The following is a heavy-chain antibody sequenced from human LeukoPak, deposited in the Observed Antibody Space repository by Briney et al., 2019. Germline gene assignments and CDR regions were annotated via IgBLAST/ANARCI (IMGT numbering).Heavy chain of an antibody. CDR2: IYTSGST. J-gene: IGHJ6*02. CDR3: AREPYYYDSSGYGLIYGMDV. D-gene: IGHD3-22*01. Sequence: SETLSLTCTVSGGSISSYYRSWIRQPAGKGLEWIGRIYTSGSTNYNPSLKSRVTMSVDTSKNQFSLKLSSVTAADTAVYYCAREPYYYDSSGYGLIYGMDVWGQGTTVTVSS. V-gene: IGHV4-4*07. CDR1: GGSISSYY.